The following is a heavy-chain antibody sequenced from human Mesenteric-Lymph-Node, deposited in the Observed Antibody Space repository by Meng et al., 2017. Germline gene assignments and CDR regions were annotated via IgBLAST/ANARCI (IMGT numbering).Heavy chain of an antibody. V-gene: IGHV1-8*01. CDR2: MNFYSGNA. D-gene: IGHD3-22*01. CDR1: GYTFTNYD. J-gene: IGHJ6*02. CDR3: ARGLCSGGSCYRPYYYDSSGYDWSTYGMDV. Sequence: ASVKVSCKASGYTFTNYDIYWVRQAPGQGLEWMGWMNFYSGNAGYAQKFQDRVTMTTNTSISTAYMELSSLRSEDTAVYYCARGLCSGGSCYRPYYYDSSGYDWSTYGMDVWGQGTTVTVSS.